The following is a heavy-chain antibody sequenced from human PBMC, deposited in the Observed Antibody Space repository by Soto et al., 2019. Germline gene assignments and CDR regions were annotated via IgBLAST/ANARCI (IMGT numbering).Heavy chain of an antibody. V-gene: IGHV3-23*01. CDR1: GFTFSSYA. D-gene: IGHD1-26*01. CDR2: ISGSGGST. J-gene: IGHJ4*01. CDR3: AKVTPIVGAPDN. Sequence: PGGSLRLSCAASGFTFSSYAMSWVRQAPGKGLEWVSAISGSGGSTYYADSVKGRLTISRDNSKKTLYPHTNSLRAEDTAVYYCAKVTPIVGAPDNWGHGTMVTVSS.